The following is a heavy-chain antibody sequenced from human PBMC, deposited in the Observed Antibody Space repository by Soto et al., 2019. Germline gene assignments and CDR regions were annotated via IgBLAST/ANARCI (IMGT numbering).Heavy chain of an antibody. Sequence: QVQLQEAGPGLVKPSQTLSLTCTVSGGSISSGDYYWSWIRQPPGKGLEWIGYIYYSGSTYYNPSRKSRVTISVDTSKNQCSLKLSSVTAADTAVYSCARDVVATAGIDYWGQGTLVTVSS. CDR1: GGSISSGDYY. CDR3: ARDVVATAGIDY. D-gene: IGHD5-12*01. V-gene: IGHV4-30-4*01. CDR2: IYYSGST. J-gene: IGHJ4*02.